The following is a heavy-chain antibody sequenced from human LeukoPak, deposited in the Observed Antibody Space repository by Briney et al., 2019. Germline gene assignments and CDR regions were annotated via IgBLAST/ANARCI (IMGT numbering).Heavy chain of an antibody. CDR2: IYSSGST. D-gene: IGHD4-23*01. J-gene: IGHJ4*02. Sequence: SGTLSLTCSVSGGSIRNHHWTWIRQPAGKGLEWIGRIYSSGSTNYNPSLKSRVTMSVDTSKNQFSLKLSSVTAADTAVYYCARDAELRIFDHWGQGTLVTVSS. V-gene: IGHV4-4*07. CDR3: ARDAELRIFDH. CDR1: GGSIRNHH.